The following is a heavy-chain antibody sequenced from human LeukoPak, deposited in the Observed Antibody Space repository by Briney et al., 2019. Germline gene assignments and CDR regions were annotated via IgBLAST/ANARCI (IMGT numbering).Heavy chain of an antibody. CDR2: VNHSGST. J-gene: IGHJ3*01. D-gene: IGHD2-15*01. Sequence: PSETLSLTCAVYGGSFSGYYWSWIRQPPGKGLEWIGEVNHSGSTNYNPSLKSRVTISVDTSKNQFSLKLSSVTAADTAVYYCARAGDLIVVAMGAFDVWGQGTMVTVSS. CDR1: GGSFSGYY. V-gene: IGHV4-34*01. CDR3: ARAGDLIVVAMGAFDV.